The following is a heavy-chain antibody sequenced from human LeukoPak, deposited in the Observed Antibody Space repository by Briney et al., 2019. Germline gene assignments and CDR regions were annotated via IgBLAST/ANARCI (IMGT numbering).Heavy chain of an antibody. D-gene: IGHD2-15*01. CDR2: IYYSGNT. CDR3: ARHENIVVVASATAFDY. CDR1: GGPIRSSSHF. Sequence: SETLSLTCSVSGGPIRSSSHFWGWIRQPPGKGLEWIGSIYYSGNTYYNPSLKSRVTMSVDTSKNHFSLKATSVTAADTAMYYCARHENIVVVASATAFDYWGQGTLVTVSS. V-gene: IGHV4-39*01. J-gene: IGHJ4*02.